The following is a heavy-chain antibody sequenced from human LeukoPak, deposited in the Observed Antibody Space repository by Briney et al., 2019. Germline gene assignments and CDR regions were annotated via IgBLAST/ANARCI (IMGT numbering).Heavy chain of an antibody. V-gene: IGHV3-21*01. CDR1: GFTFGDYA. CDR3: ARIGLGRDAYNSFDY. CDR2: ISATTIYR. D-gene: IGHD5-24*01. Sequence: GGSLRLSCTASGFTFGDYALTWVRQAPGKGLEWVSSISATTIYRFSAGSVRGRFTISRDNVENSLYLQMNDLRREDTAVYYCARIGLGRDAYNSFDYWGQGTLVIVSS. J-gene: IGHJ4*02.